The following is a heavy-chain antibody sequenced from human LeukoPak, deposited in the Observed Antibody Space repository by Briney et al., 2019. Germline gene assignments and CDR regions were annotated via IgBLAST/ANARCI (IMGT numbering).Heavy chain of an antibody. CDR3: AAGLGESSGYYYVFGLS. CDR2: IVVGSGNT. Sequence: SVKVSCKASGFTFTSSAVQWVRQARGQRLEWIGWIVVGSGNTNYAQKFQERVTITRDMSTSTAYMELSSLRSEDTAVYYCAAGLGESSGYYYVFGLSWGRGTLVTVSS. V-gene: IGHV1-58*01. D-gene: IGHD3-22*01. CDR1: GFTFTSSA. J-gene: IGHJ5*02.